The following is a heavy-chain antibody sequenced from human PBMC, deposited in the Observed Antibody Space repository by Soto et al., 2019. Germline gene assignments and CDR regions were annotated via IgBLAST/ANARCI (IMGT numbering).Heavy chain of an antibody. Sequence: QVQLVESGGGVVQPGRSLRLSCAASGFTFNKYGIHWVRQATGKGLEWVAGIWHDGSSYDYADSVKGRFTVSRDNSKNTLYLQMNSLRAEDTAVYHCASDPGKDDAIAYWGQGTLVTVS. D-gene: IGHD1-1*01. J-gene: IGHJ4*02. CDR1: GFTFNKYG. V-gene: IGHV3-33*01. CDR2: IWHDGSSY. CDR3: ASDPGKDDAIAY.